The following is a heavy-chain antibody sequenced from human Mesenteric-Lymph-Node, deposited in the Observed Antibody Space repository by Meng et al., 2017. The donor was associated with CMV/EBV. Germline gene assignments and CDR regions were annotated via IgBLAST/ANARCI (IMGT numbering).Heavy chain of an antibody. D-gene: IGHD2-15*01. CDR3: TTRTYCSGGSCYSSFLYYYYGMDV. CDR2: IKSKTDGGTT. Sequence: VRQAPGKGLEWVGRIKSKTDGGTTDYAAPVKGRFTISRDDSKNTLYLQMNSLKTEDTAVYYCTTRTYCSGGSCYSSFLYYYYGMDVWGQGTTVTVSS. J-gene: IGHJ6*02. V-gene: IGHV3-15*01.